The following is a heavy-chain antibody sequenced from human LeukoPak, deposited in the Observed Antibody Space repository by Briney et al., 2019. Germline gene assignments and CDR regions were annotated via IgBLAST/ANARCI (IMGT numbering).Heavy chain of an antibody. CDR1: GFTFSSYW. CDR3: AKDARSRYYYDSSGYYYGAHFDY. CDR2: IKQDGSEK. J-gene: IGHJ4*02. D-gene: IGHD3-22*01. V-gene: IGHV3-7*01. Sequence: GGSLRLSCAASGFTFSSYWMSWVRQAPGKGLEWVANIKQDGSEKYYVDSVKGRFTISRDNAKNSLYLQMNSLRAEDTAVYYCAKDARSRYYYDSSGYYYGAHFDYWGQGTLVTVSS.